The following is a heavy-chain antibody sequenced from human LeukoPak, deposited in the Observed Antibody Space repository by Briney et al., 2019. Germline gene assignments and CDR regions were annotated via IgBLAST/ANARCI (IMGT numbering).Heavy chain of an antibody. Sequence: GGSLRLSCAASGFTVSSNYMTWVRQAPGKGLEWVSTIYSGGSTYYADSVKGRFTISRDNSKNTLYLQMNSLRDEDTAVYYCARGNYYDSSGYKTGRGQGTLVTVSS. CDR2: IYSGGST. J-gene: IGHJ4*02. D-gene: IGHD3-22*01. CDR1: GFTVSSNY. CDR3: ARGNYYDSSGYKTG. V-gene: IGHV3-53*01.